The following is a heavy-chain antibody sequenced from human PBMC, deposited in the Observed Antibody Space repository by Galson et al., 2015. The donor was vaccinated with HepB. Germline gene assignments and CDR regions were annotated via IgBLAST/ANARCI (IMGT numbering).Heavy chain of an antibody. CDR1: GYAFSNYD. V-gene: IGHV1-8*01. Sequence: TCTVSGYAFSNYDINWVRQATGQGLEWMGWMKPNSGDTGYAQKFQGRVTMTSDTSTSTAYMELTDLRSEDTAVYFCARGLAVAGTGYWGQGTLVTVSS. CDR2: MKPNSGDT. J-gene: IGHJ4*02. D-gene: IGHD6-19*01. CDR3: ARGLAVAGTGY.